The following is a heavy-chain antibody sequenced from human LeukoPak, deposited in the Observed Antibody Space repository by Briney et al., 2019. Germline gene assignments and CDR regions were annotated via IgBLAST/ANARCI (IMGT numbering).Heavy chain of an antibody. CDR2: IGTAGDT. CDR3: AREGGYFDWLYHYFDY. V-gene: IGHV3-13*01. D-gene: IGHD3-9*01. Sequence: GGSLRLSCAASGFIFSSYDMHWVRQATGKGLEWVSAIGTAGDTYYPGSVKGRFTISRDNAKNSLYLQMNSLRAEDTAVYYCAREGGYFDWLYHYFDYWGQGTLVTVSS. CDR1: GFIFSSYD. J-gene: IGHJ4*02.